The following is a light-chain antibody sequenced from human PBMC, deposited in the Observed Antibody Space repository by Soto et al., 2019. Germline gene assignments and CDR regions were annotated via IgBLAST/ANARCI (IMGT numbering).Light chain of an antibody. CDR3: QQRSNLVS. CDR1: QTVTGNY. CDR2: DAS. V-gene: IGKV3-11*01. J-gene: IGKJ5*01. Sequence: EIVVTQSPGTLSLSPGDRATLSCRASQTVTGNYLAWYHQKPGQAPRLLISDASTRASGIPARFSGSGSGTDFTLTISSLEPEDFAVYYCQQRSNLVSFGPGTRLEIK.